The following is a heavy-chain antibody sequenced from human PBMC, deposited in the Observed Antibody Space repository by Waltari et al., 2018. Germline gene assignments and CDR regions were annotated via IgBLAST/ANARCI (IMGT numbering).Heavy chain of an antibody. CDR3: ARDRYSSGWWLLDY. V-gene: IGHV4-61*02. J-gene: IGHJ4*02. CDR1: GGSISSGSYY. Sequence: TLSLTCTVSGGSISSGSYYWSWIRQPAGKGLEWIGRIYTSGSTNYNPSLKSRVTISVDTSKNQFSLKLSSVTAADTAVYYCARDRYSSGWWLLDYWGQGTLVTVSS. D-gene: IGHD6-19*01. CDR2: IYTSGST.